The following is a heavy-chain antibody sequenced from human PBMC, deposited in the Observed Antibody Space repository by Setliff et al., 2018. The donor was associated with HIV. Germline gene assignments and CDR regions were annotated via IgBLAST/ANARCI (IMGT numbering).Heavy chain of an antibody. Sequence: PSETLSLTCTVSGDSISSYYWSWIRQPPGKGLEWIGYIYTSGITDYNPSLKRRVTISGDTSKNQFSLKLSSVTAADTAVYYCARDRRGYYYGSGSCYMDVWGTGTTVTVSS. V-gene: IGHV4-4*08. CDR1: GDSISSYY. CDR2: IYTSGIT. D-gene: IGHD3-10*01. J-gene: IGHJ6*03. CDR3: ARDRRGYYYGSGSCYMDV.